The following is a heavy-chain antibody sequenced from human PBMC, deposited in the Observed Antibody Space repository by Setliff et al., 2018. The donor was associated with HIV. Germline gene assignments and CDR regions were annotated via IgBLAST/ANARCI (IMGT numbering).Heavy chain of an antibody. V-gene: IGHV3-21*05. CDR3: AREMDYDFWASYYMDV. Sequence: GSLRLSCAASGFTFSSYSMNWVRQAPGKGLEWVSYISSSSSYKYYADSVKGRFTISRDNAKNSLYLQMNSLKTEDTAVYYCAREMDYDFWASYYMDVWGKGTTVTVSS. D-gene: IGHD3-3*01. CDR2: ISSSSSYK. CDR1: GFTFSSYS. J-gene: IGHJ6*03.